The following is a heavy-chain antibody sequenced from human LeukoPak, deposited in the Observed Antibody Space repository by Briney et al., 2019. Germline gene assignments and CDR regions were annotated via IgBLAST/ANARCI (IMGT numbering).Heavy chain of an antibody. CDR3: ARDGLHTAHFDY. Sequence: TSGGSLRLSCAASGFTFSTYTMNWVRHAPGKGLEWVSTVSDSSDVHYSDSVKGRFTISRDNARNSLYLQMNSLRDEDTAVYYCARDGLHTAHFDYWGQGTLVTVSS. D-gene: IGHD5-18*01. V-gene: IGHV3-69-1*01. J-gene: IGHJ4*02. CDR1: GFTFSTYT. CDR2: VSDSSDV.